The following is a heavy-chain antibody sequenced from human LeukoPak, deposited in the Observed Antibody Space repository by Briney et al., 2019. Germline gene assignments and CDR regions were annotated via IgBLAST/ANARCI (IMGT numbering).Heavy chain of an antibody. CDR2: ISGRGDST. J-gene: IGHJ4*02. V-gene: IGHV3-23*01. CDR1: GFTFISYA. D-gene: IGHD3-10*01. CDR3: AKTYYYGSGTFSFDH. Sequence: PGGSLRLSCAASGFTFISYAMTWVRQAPGKGLEWVSGISGRGDSTYYADSVKGRFTISRDNSKNMVYMQMNSLTAEDTALYYCAKTYYYGSGTFSFDHWGQGTQVTVSS.